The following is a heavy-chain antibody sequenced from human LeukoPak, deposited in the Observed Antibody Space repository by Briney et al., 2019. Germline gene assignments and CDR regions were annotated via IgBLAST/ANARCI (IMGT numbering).Heavy chain of an antibody. D-gene: IGHD1-1*01. J-gene: IGHJ4*02. V-gene: IGHV3-21*01. Sequence: GGSLRLSCAASGFSVSNNYMNWVRQAPGKGLEWVSSISSSSSYIYYADSVKGRFTISRDNAKNSLYLQMNSLRAEDTAVYYCARFRINWNYSDYWGQGTLVTVSS. CDR3: ARFRINWNYSDY. CDR1: GFSVSNNY. CDR2: ISSSSSYI.